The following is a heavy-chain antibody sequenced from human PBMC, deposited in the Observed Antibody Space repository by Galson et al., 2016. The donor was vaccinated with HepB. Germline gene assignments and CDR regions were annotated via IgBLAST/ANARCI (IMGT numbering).Heavy chain of an antibody. V-gene: IGHV3-23*01. CDR1: GFIFSTDT. Sequence: SLRLSCAANGFIFSTDTMSWVRQAPGKRLEWVSVISDSGETTYYTDSVKGRFTISRDNFHNTLYLQMNSMRVEDTAVYYCATVQFGRFDSWGQGTLVTVSS. D-gene: IGHD3-10*01. J-gene: IGHJ5*01. CDR3: ATVQFGRFDS. CDR2: ISDSGETT.